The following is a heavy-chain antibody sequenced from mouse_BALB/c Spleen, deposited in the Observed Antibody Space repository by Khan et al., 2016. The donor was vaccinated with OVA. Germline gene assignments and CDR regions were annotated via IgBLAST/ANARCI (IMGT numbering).Heavy chain of an antibody. CDR1: GYTFTNYG. D-gene: IGHD2-10*01. J-gene: IGHJ4*01. V-gene: IGHV9-3-1*01. CDR2: INTYTGEP. Sequence: QIQLVQSGPELKKPGETVKISCKASGYTFTNYGMNWVKQSPGKALMWMGWINTYTGEPTYADDFKGRFAFSLETSATPSYLQINNLKNEDTATFFGTRPPYFSYTLDYWGQGTTVTVSS. CDR3: TRPPYFSYTLDY.